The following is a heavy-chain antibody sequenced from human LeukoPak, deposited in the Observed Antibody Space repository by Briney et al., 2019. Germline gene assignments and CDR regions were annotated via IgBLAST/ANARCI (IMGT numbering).Heavy chain of an antibody. CDR1: GGSISSSSYY. D-gene: IGHD6-13*01. V-gene: IGHV4-61*02. CDR2: IYTSGST. Sequence: SETLSLTCTVSGGSISSSSYYWGWIRQSPGKGLEWIGRIYTSGSTNYNPSLKSRVTISVDTSKNQFSLKLSSVTAADTAVYYCARGSGSSSWYVWLFDYWGQGTLVTVSS. CDR3: ARGSGSSSWYVWLFDY. J-gene: IGHJ4*02.